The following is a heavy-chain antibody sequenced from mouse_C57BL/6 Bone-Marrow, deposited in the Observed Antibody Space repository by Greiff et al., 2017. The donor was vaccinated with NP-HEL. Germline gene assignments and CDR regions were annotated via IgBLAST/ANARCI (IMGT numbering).Heavy chain of an antibody. CDR3: ARGDDYAGFAY. CDR2: IYPSDSET. V-gene: IGHV1-61*01. Sequence: QVQLKQPGAELVRPGSSVKLSCKASGYTFTSYWMDWVKQRPGQGLEWIGNIYPSDSETHYNQKFKDKATLTVDKSSSTAYMQLSSLTSEDSAVYYCARGDDYAGFAYWGQGTLVTVSA. J-gene: IGHJ3*01. CDR1: GYTFTSYW. D-gene: IGHD2-4*01.